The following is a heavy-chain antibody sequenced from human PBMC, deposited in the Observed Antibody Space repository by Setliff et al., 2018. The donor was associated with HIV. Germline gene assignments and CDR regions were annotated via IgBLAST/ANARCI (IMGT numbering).Heavy chain of an antibody. CDR1: GFGFSNFA. V-gene: IGHV3-30*07. CDR3: AKDIHCTGGSCKHFDC. D-gene: IGHD2-8*02. Sequence: GSLRLSCVASGFGFSNFAMHWVRQAPGKGLEWVSVISYDGSRISYADSVKGRFTISRDNSKNTVYLQMNSLRAEDTAVYFCAKDIHCTGGSCKHFDCWGQGTLVTVSS. J-gene: IGHJ4*02. CDR2: ISYDGSRI.